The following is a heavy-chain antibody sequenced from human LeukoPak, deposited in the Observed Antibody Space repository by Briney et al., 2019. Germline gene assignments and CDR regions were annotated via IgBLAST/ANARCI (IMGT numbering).Heavy chain of an antibody. CDR1: GGSVSGGTYY. V-gene: IGHV4-61*01. Sequence: AETLSLTCTVSGGSVSGGTYYWSWIRQPPGKGLEWIGFISYSGSTNHNPSLKSRVTISVDTSKNQFSLHLSSVPAAATAVYYCARARPQQVASFDHWGQGTLVTVSS. J-gene: IGHJ4*02. CDR2: ISYSGST. D-gene: IGHD6-13*01. CDR3: ARARPQQVASFDH.